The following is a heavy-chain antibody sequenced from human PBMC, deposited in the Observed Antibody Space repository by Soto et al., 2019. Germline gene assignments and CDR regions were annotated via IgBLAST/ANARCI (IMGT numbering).Heavy chain of an antibody. CDR3: AKGRYRIGWYDPYFDY. V-gene: IGHV3-23*01. Sequence: EVQLLEAGGGLVQPGGSLRLSCAASGFTFNSSAMSWVRQAPGKGLEWVSTTSGGAGSTYYADSVKGRFTISRDKSKNTHYLQMNSLRGDDTAVYYCAKGRYRIGWYDPYFDYWGQGTLVTVSS. CDR1: GFTFNSSA. D-gene: IGHD6-19*01. CDR2: TSGGAGST. J-gene: IGHJ4*02.